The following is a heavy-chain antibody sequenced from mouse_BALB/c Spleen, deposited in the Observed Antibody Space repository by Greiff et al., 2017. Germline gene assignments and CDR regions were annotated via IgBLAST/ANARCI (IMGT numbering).Heavy chain of an antibody. CDR3: ARVYVKGFPYYFDY. CDR2: ISSGGST. CDR1: GFTFSSYA. J-gene: IGHJ2*01. V-gene: IGHV5-6-5*01. Sequence: DVQLQESGGGLVKPGGSLKLSCAASGFTFSSYAMSWVRRTPEKRLEWVASISSGGSTYYPDSVKGRFTISRDNARNILYLQMSSLRSEDTAMYYCARVYVKGFPYYFDYWGQGTTLTVSS. D-gene: IGHD1-1*01.